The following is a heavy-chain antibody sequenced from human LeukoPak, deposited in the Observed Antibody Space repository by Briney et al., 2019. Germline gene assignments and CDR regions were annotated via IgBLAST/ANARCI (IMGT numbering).Heavy chain of an antibody. V-gene: IGHV3-33*08. CDR1: GYSISSGYY. CDR2: IWYDGSNK. D-gene: IGHD3-3*01. Sequence: PSETLSLTCAVSGYSISSGYYWGWIRQPPGKGLEWMAVIWYDGSNKYYADSVKGRFTISRDNSKNTLYLQMNSLRAEDTAVYYCARAHFFGGATPDAFDIWGQGTMVTVSS. J-gene: IGHJ3*02. CDR3: ARAHFFGGATPDAFDI.